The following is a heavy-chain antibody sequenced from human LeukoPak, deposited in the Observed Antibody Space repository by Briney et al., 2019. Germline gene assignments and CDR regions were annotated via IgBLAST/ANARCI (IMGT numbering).Heavy chain of an antibody. V-gene: IGHV3-33*01. CDR2: IWYDGNKK. D-gene: IGHD3-10*01. CDR3: ARDTVEVAGLGHVIRGVTLVQYGMDV. J-gene: IGHJ6*02. CDR1: AFTFSSYG. Sequence: PGGSLRLSCAASAFTFSSYGMHWVRQAPGKGLEWVALIWYDGNKKNYEDTVKGRFTISRDNSKNTLYLQMNSLRAEDTAVYYCARDTVEVAGLGHVIRGVTLVQYGMDVWGQGTTVTVSS.